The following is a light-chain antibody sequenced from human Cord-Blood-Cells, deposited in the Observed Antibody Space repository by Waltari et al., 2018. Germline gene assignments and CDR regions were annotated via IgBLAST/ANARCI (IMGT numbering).Light chain of an antibody. CDR2: WAS. J-gene: IGKJ5*01. CDR3: QQYYSTPIT. Sequence: DIVMTPSPDSLAVSLGDRATINCKSSQSVLYSSNNKNYLAWYQQKPGQTPKLLIYWASTRESGVPDRFSGSVSRIDFTLTISSRQAEDVAVYYCQQYYSTPITFGQGTRLEIK. CDR1: QSVLYSSNNKNY. V-gene: IGKV4-1*01.